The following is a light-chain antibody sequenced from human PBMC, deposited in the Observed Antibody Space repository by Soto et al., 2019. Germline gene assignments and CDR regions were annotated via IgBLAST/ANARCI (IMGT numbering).Light chain of an antibody. Sequence: DLQMTQSPSTLSASVGDRVIITCRASQNISRWLAWYQQKPGQGPKLLIYEASGLESGVSSRFSGSESGTEFTLSISSLQPDDSATYYCQQYNTYPLTFGGGTKVEIK. J-gene: IGKJ4*01. CDR2: EAS. CDR1: QNISRW. CDR3: QQYNTYPLT. V-gene: IGKV1-5*03.